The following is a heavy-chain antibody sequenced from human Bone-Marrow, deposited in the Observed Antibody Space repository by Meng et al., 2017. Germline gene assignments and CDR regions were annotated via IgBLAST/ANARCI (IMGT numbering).Heavy chain of an antibody. Sequence: GGSLRLSCAASGFSSHWVRQAPGKGLVWVSRINTDGSITRYADSVKGRFTISRDNAKSTLYLQMNSLRAEDTAVYYCARNMKYSDGPDYYYGMDVWGQGTTVTVSS. CDR1: GFS. V-gene: IGHV3-74*01. CDR2: INTDGSIT. CDR3: ARNMKYSDGPDYYYGMDV. J-gene: IGHJ6*02. D-gene: IGHD5-18*01.